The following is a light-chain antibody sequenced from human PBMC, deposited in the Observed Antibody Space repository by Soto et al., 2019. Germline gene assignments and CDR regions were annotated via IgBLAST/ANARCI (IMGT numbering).Light chain of an antibody. CDR3: TSYSSSDTLYV. V-gene: IGLV2-14*01. J-gene: IGLJ1*01. Sequence: QSALTQPASVSGSPGQSISISCTGTRGDIGAYNYVSWYQHHPGKAPKLMIYEVSSRPSGVSNRFSGSKSGNTASLTISGLQAEDEADYYCTSYSSSDTLYVFGSGTKVTVL. CDR1: RGDIGAYNY. CDR2: EVS.